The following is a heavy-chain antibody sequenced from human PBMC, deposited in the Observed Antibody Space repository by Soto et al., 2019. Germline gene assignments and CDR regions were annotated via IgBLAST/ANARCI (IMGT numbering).Heavy chain of an antibody. CDR2: MNPHNGDT. CDR1: GYDFTDYY. Sequence: ASVKVSCKASGYDFTDYYIHWVRQAPGQGLEWLGWMNPHNGDTKYAEKFEDWVTMTRDTSISTAYMELSSLRSNDTAVYYCARVDKSFYENNGLESWGQGAQVTAPQ. CDR3: ARVDKSFYENNGLES. V-gene: IGHV1-2*04. D-gene: IGHD3-10*01. J-gene: IGHJ4*02.